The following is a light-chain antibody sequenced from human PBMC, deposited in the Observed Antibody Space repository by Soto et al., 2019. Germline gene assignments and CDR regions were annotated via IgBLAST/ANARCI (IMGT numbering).Light chain of an antibody. CDR3: MQNKHWPWT. J-gene: IGKJ1*01. V-gene: IGKV2-30*01. CDR1: QSLVYSDGDTY. Sequence: DVVMTQSPLSLPVILGQPASISCRSNQSLVYSDGDTYLNWFQQRPGQSPRRLISKVSNRDSGVPDKFGGSGSGTDFTLEISRVEAEDVGTYYCMQNKHWPWTFGQGTKVEIK. CDR2: KVS.